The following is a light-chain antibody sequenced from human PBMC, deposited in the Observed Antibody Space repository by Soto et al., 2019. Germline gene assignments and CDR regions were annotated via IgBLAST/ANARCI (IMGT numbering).Light chain of an antibody. V-gene: IGLV2-14*01. CDR2: GVT. J-gene: IGLJ3*02. Sequence: QSALTQPASVSGSPGQSITISCTGTSSDIGAYNYVSWYQHHPGRTPKVMIYGVTNRPSGVSYRFSGSQSGNTASLTISGLQAEDEADYYCSSLASGSTPWLFGGGTKLTVL. CDR1: SSDIGAYNY. CDR3: SSLASGSTPWL.